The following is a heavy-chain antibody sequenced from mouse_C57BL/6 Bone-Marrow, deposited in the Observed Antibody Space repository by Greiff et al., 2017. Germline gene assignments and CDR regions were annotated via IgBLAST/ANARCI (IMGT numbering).Heavy chain of an antibody. CDR3: ARRGSNWGFAY. J-gene: IGHJ3*01. CDR1: GYTFTSYG. D-gene: IGHD4-1*01. Sequence: VQLQQSGAELARPGASVKLSCKASGYTFTSYGLSWVKQRTGQGLEWIGEIYPRSGNTSYNEKFKGKATLTADKSSSTAYMELRSLTSEDSAVYFCARRGSNWGFAYWGQGTLVTGSA. V-gene: IGHV1-81*01. CDR2: IYPRSGNT.